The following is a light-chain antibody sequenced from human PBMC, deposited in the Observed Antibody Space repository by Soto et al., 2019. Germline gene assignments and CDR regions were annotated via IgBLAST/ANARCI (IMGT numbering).Light chain of an antibody. CDR2: DVS. V-gene: IGLV2-14*01. Sequence: QSALTQPASVSGSPGQSITISCTGTSSDVGGYDSVSWYQQHPGKAPKLMIYDVSNRPSGVSNRFSGSKSGNTASLPISGLQAEDEADYYCNSYTSSSTLDVVFGGGTKLTVL. CDR3: NSYTSSSTLDVV. J-gene: IGLJ2*01. CDR1: SSDVGGYDS.